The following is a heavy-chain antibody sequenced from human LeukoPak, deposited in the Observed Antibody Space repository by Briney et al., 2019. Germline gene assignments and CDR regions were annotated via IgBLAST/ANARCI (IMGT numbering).Heavy chain of an antibody. J-gene: IGHJ4*02. V-gene: IGHV1-69*05. CDR3: ARMSSSWYERGYYFDY. D-gene: IGHD6-13*01. CDR1: GGTFSSYA. Sequence: GASVKVSCKASGGTFSSYAISWVRQAPGQGLEWMGGIIPIFGTANYAQKFQGGVTITTDESTSTAYMELSSLRSEDTAVYYCARMSSSWYERGYYFDYWGQGTLVTVSS. CDR2: IIPIFGTA.